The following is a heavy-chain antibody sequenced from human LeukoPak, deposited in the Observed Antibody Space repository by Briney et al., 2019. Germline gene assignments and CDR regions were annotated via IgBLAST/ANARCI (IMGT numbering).Heavy chain of an antibody. CDR1: GGSISSHY. CDR3: ARGGSGSYYNVPFDYYYMDV. CDR2: SYYTGST. J-gene: IGHJ6*03. V-gene: IGHV4-59*11. D-gene: IGHD3-10*01. Sequence: RSDTLSLTCTVSGGSISSHYWSWIRQPPGKGLDWVGYSYYTGSTHYNPSLRSRVTISVDTSKNQFSLKLRSVNAADTAVYYCARGGSGSYYNVPFDYYYMDVWGKGTTVTVSS.